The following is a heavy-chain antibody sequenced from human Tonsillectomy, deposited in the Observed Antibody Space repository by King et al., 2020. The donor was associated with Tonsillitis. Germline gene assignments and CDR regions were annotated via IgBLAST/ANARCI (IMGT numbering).Heavy chain of an antibody. D-gene: IGHD3-3*01. CDR3: ARPFGVVFYDAFDI. V-gene: IGHV3-48*03. Sequence: DVQLVESGGGLVQPGGSLRLSCAASGFTFTSYEMNWVRQAPGKGLEWVSYISSSGSSIYYADSVKGRFTISRDNAKNSLYLQMNSLRAEDTAVYYCARPFGVVFYDAFDIWGQGTMVTVAS. CDR1: GFTFTSYE. CDR2: ISSSGSSI. J-gene: IGHJ3*02.